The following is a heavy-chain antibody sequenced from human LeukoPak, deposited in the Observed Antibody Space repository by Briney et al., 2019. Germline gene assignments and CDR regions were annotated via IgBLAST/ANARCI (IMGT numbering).Heavy chain of an antibody. D-gene: IGHD4-17*01. CDR3: ARDPYGDYGY. J-gene: IGHJ4*02. Sequence: ASVKVSCKASGYTFTSYGISWVRQAPGQGLEWMGGIIPIFGTANYAQKFQGRVTITADESTSTAYMELSSLRSEDTAVYYCARDPYGDYGYWGQGTLVTVSS. V-gene: IGHV1-69*13. CDR1: GYTFTSYG. CDR2: IIPIFGTA.